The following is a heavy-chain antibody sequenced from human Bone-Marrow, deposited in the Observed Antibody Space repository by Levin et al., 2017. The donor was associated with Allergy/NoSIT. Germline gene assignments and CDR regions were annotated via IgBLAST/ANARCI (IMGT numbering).Heavy chain of an antibody. V-gene: IGHV3-23*01. D-gene: IGHD7-27*01. CDR3: AKGAWETPGDENFDF. J-gene: IGHJ4*02. Sequence: GGSLRLSCAASGLTFSSYGMSWVRQAPGKGPEWVSGVSGSGGSTYYADSVKGRFTISRDNSKNTLYLQMNSLRAEDTALYYCAKGAWETPGDENFDFWGQGTPVTVSS. CDR1: GLTFSSYG. CDR2: VSGSGGST.